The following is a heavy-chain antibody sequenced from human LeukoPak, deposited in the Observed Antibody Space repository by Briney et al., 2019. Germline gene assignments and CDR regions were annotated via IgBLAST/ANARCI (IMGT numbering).Heavy chain of an antibody. V-gene: IGHV3-74*01. D-gene: IGHD4-23*01. Sequence: GGSLRLSCAASGFTFSSYSMNWVRQAPGKGLVWVSRINSDGSGTTYADSVRGRFTISRDNAKNTLYLQVNSLRAEDTAVYYCARTEGTVAYDSWGQGTLVTVSS. CDR2: INSDGSGT. CDR1: GFTFSSYS. J-gene: IGHJ5*01. CDR3: ARTEGTVAYDS.